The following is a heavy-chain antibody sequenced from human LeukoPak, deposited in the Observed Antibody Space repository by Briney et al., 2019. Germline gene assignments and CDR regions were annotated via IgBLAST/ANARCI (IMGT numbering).Heavy chain of an antibody. CDR3: ARVSARTFDY. Sequence: ASVKVSCKVSGYTLTELSMHWVRQAPGKGLEWMGGFDPEDGETIYAQKLQGRVTMTTDTSTSTAYMELRSLRSDDTAVYYCARVSARTFDYWGQGTLVTVSS. D-gene: IGHD1-7*01. J-gene: IGHJ4*02. V-gene: IGHV1-24*01. CDR1: GYTLTELS. CDR2: FDPEDGET.